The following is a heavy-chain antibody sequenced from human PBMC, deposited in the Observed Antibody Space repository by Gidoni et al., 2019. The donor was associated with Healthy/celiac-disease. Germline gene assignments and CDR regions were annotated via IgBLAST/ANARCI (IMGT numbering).Heavy chain of an antibody. J-gene: IGHJ6*02. D-gene: IGHD3-10*01. CDR1: GGSFSGFS. Sequence: QVQLQQWGAGLLKPSEPLSPPCAVYGGSFSGFSWTWFRQPPGKGLEWIGEINHRGSTNYNPSLKSRVTISVDTSKNQFSLKLSSVTAADTAVYYCARGWTYYYGSGSYGGMDVWGQGTTVTVSS. V-gene: IGHV4-34*01. CDR3: ARGWTYYYGSGSYGGMDV. CDR2: INHRGST.